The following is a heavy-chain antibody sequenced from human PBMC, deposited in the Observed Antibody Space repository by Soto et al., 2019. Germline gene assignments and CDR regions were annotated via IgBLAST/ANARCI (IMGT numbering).Heavy chain of an antibody. CDR2: IYYSGST. CDR3: ARSYYDILTGYPASFDY. Sequence: SATLSLTCTVSGGSISSYYWSWIRQPPGKGLEWIGYIYYSGSTNYNPSLKSRVTISVDTSKNQFSLKLSSVTAADTAVYYCARSYYDILTGYPASFDYLGQGTLVTVS. J-gene: IGHJ4*02. CDR1: GGSISSYY. D-gene: IGHD3-9*01. V-gene: IGHV4-59*01.